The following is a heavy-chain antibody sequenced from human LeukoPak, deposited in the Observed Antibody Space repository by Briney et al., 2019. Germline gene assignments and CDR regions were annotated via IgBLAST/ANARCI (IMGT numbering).Heavy chain of an antibody. D-gene: IGHD3-10*01. CDR3: ARDSNYYGSGSYYNSDS. Sequence: ASVTVSFKASGYTFTGYYIHWVRQAPGQGLEWMGWINPHSGGTGYAQNFQGRVTMTRDTSISTAYMDLSSLRSDATAFYYCARDSNYYGSGSYYNSDSWGQGTLVTVSS. V-gene: IGHV1-2*02. CDR2: INPHSGGT. J-gene: IGHJ4*02. CDR1: GYTFTGYY.